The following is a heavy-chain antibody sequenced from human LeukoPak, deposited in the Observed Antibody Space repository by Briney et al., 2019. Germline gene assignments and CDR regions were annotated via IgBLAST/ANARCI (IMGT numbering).Heavy chain of an antibody. D-gene: IGHD3-10*01. V-gene: IGHV3-23*01. CDR1: GFTFGGYA. J-gene: IGHJ4*02. CDR2: IDDSGDNT. CDR3: ARDGEQSYPPGYGSGSYFGY. Sequence: GGSLRLSCAASGFTFGGYAMSWVRQAPEKGLEWVSGIDDSGDNTYFADSVKGRFTISRDNSKNTLSLQMNSLRAEDTAVYYCARDGEQSYPPGYGSGSYFGYWGQGTLVTVSS.